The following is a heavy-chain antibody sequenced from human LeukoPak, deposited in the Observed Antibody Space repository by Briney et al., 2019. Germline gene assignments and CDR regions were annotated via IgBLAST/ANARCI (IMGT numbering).Heavy chain of an antibody. CDR2: IYYTGST. J-gene: IGHJ4*02. D-gene: IGHD6-6*01. CDR1: GGSLSSNTNY. CDR3: AIRSGSSSFAS. Sequence: PSQTLSLTCTVSGGSLSSNTNYWGWIRQPPGKGLEWIGSIYYTGSTYYNPSLKSRVTISADTSKNQFSLNLSSVTAADTAVYYCAIRSGSSSFASWGQGTLVTVSS. V-gene: IGHV4-39*01.